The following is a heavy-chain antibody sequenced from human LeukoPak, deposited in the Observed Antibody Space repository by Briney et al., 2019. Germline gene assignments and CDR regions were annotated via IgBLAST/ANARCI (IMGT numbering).Heavy chain of an antibody. CDR3: AKITAAGTAHNWFDP. V-gene: IGHV3-7*01. Sequence: PGGSLRLSCAASGSTFSDYWMSWVRQAPGKGLEWVANIKQDGSEKYYVDSVKGRFTISRDNAKNSLYLQMNSLRAEDTAVYYCAKITAAGTAHNWFDPWGPGTRVTVSS. CDR1: GSTFSDYW. CDR2: IKQDGSEK. D-gene: IGHD6-13*01. J-gene: IGHJ5*02.